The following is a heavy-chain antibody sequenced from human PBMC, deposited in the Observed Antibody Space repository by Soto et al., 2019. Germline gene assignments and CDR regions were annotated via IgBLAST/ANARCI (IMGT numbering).Heavy chain of an antibody. V-gene: IGHV4-4*02. CDR2: LYPSGGT. Sequence: SETLSLTCSVYGVSISRSNWWSWVSQAPGKELEWIGELYPSGGTTYNPSLQNRVTISVDYSKNHLSLTLTSVTAADTAVYYCARCLHCSNGGRFDPWGQGALVTVSS. CDR3: ARCLHCSNGGRFDP. D-gene: IGHD2-8*01. CDR1: GVSISRSNW. J-gene: IGHJ5*02.